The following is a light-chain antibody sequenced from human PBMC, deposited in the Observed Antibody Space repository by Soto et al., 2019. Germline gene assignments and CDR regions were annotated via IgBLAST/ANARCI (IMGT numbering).Light chain of an antibody. CDR2: AAS. CDR1: QSVRSAY. J-gene: IGKJ1*01. CDR3: QQYGSSSTWT. Sequence: EIVLTQSPGTLSLSPGERATLSCRASQSVRSAYLAWYQHKPGQPPTLLIYAASSRVTGIPDRFSGSGSGTDFTLTMSRLEPEDFAVYYCQQYGSSSTWTFGQGTKVEIK. V-gene: IGKV3-20*01.